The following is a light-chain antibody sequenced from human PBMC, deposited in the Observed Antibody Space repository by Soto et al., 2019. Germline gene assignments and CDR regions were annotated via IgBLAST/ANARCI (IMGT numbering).Light chain of an antibody. V-gene: IGKV1-39*01. J-gene: IGKJ5*01. CDR3: HQSYSTPT. Sequence: DIQMTQSPSSLSASVGDRVTITCRARQSISTYLNWYQQKPGRAPKLLIYAASSLQSGVPSRFSASGSGTNFTLTISTLQHEDFATYYCHQSYSTPTFGQGTRLEIK. CDR2: AAS. CDR1: QSISTY.